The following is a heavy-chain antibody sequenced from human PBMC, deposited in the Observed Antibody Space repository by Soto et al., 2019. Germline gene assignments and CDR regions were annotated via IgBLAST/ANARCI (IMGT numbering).Heavy chain of an antibody. V-gene: IGHV4-30-4*01. CDR1: GGSISSGDYY. Sequence: PSETLSLTCTVSGGSISSGDYYWSWIRQPPGKGLEWIGYIYYSGSTYYNPPLKSRVTISVDTSKNQFSLKLSSVTAADTAVYYCARRHIAAAGKFDYWGQGTLVTVSS. CDR2: IYYSGST. D-gene: IGHD6-13*01. J-gene: IGHJ4*02. CDR3: ARRHIAAAGKFDY.